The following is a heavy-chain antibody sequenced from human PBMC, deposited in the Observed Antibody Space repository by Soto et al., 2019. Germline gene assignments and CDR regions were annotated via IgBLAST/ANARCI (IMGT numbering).Heavy chain of an antibody. CDR2: ISYDGSNK. CDR1: GFTFSSYA. Sequence: QVQLVESGGGVVQPGRSLRLSCAASGFTFSSYAMHWVRQDTGKGLEWVAVISYDGSNKYYADSVKGRFTISRDNSKNTLYLQMNSLRAEDTAVYYCARVRGSGYFPFDYWGQGTLVTVSS. D-gene: IGHD3-22*01. J-gene: IGHJ4*02. V-gene: IGHV3-30-3*01. CDR3: ARVRGSGYFPFDY.